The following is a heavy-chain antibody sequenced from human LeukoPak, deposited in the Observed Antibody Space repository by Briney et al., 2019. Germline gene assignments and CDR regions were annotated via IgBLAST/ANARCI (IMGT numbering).Heavy chain of an antibody. J-gene: IGHJ3*02. CDR1: GFTFDDYA. V-gene: IGHV3-9*01. D-gene: IGHD5-12*01. CDR3: AKGLSGYDSDAFDI. Sequence: PGGSLRLSCAASGFTFDDYAMHWVRQAPGKGLEWVSGISWNSGSIGYADSVKGRFTISRDNAKNSLYLQTNSLRAEDTALYYCAKGLSGYDSDAFDIWGQGTMVTVSS. CDR2: ISWNSGSI.